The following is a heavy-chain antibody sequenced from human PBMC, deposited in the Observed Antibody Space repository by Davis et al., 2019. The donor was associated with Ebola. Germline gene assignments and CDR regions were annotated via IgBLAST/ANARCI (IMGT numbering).Heavy chain of an antibody. CDR1: GGSISSGGYY. CDR3: PRGTGLQYYYYGMDV. J-gene: IGHJ6*02. D-gene: IGHD4-11*01. CDR2: IYYSGST. V-gene: IGHV4-31*03. Sequence: LRLSCTVSGGSISSGGYYWSWIRQHPGKGLEWIGYIYYSGSTYYNPSLKRRVTISVDTSKNQFSLKLSSVTAADTAVYYCPRGTGLQYYYYGMDVWGQGTTVTVSS.